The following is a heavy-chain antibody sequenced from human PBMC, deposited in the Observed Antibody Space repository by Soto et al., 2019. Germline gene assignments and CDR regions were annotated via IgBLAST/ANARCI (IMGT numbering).Heavy chain of an antibody. Sequence: ASVKVSCKASGYTFTSYAMHWVRQAPGQRLEWTGWINAGNGNTKYSQKFQGRVTITRDTSASTAYMELSSLRSEDTAVYYCARDRCSGGSCYSGHDYWGQGTLVTVSS. J-gene: IGHJ4*02. V-gene: IGHV1-3*01. CDR1: GYTFTSYA. D-gene: IGHD2-15*01. CDR2: INAGNGNT. CDR3: ARDRCSGGSCYSGHDY.